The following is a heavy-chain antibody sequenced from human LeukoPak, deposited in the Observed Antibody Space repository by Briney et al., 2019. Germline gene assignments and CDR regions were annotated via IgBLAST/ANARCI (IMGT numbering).Heavy chain of an antibody. CDR2: IRYDGSNK. V-gene: IGHV3-30*02. CDR1: GFTFSSYG. D-gene: IGHD3-3*01. CDR3: ARGDFWSGYLGDAFDI. Sequence: GGSLRLSCAASGFTFSSYGMHWVRQAPGKGLEWVAFIRYDGSNKYYADSVKGRFTISRDNSKNTLYLQMNSLRAEDTAVYYCARGDFWSGYLGDAFDIWGQGTMVTVSS. J-gene: IGHJ3*02.